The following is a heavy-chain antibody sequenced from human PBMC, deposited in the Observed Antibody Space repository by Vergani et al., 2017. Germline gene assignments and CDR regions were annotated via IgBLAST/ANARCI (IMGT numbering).Heavy chain of an antibody. J-gene: IGHJ3*02. CDR2: IRSKAYGQAT. Sequence: EVQLVESGGDLVQPGRSLRLSCTASGFTFGYYAMDWFRQAPGQGLEWVGGIRSKAYGQATIYAASVKGRFTISRDDSKSIAYLQMNNLQTEDTAMYYCVRDQVTMLRGSDAIDIWVQGTMVTVPS. V-gene: IGHV3-49*03. D-gene: IGHD3-10*01. CDR3: VRDQVTMLRGSDAIDI. CDR1: GFTFGYYA.